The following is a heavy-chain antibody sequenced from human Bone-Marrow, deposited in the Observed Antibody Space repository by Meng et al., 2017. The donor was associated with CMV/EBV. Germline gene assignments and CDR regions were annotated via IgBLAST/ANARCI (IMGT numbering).Heavy chain of an antibody. CDR1: GASVTSYY. Sequence: SETLSLTCSVSGASVTSYYWTWIRQPPGKGLEWIGYVYHSGSTDYNPSLQSRVTISIDTSKNQFSLRLTSVTAADTAVYYCARGYYDFWSGYFAFDIWVQGTMDTVSS. CDR3: ARGYYDFWSGYFAFDI. CDR2: VYHSGST. V-gene: IGHV4-59*02. D-gene: IGHD3-3*01. J-gene: IGHJ3*02.